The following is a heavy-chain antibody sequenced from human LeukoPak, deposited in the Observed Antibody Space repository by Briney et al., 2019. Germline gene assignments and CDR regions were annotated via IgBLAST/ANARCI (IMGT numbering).Heavy chain of an antibody. Sequence: GASVKVSCKASGGTFSSYAVRWVRQAPGRGLEWMGGIIPIFGTANYAQKFQGRVTITADESTSTAYMELSSLRSEDTAVYYCARGREKQQLYFDYWGQGTLVTVSS. CDR1: GGTFSSYA. V-gene: IGHV1-69*13. J-gene: IGHJ4*02. D-gene: IGHD6-13*01. CDR3: ARGREKQQLYFDY. CDR2: IIPIFGTA.